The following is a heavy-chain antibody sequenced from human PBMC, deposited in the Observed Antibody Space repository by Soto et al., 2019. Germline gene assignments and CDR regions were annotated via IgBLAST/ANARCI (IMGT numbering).Heavy chain of an antibody. Sequence: GGSLRLSCAASGLTFSSYWMTWVRQAPGKGLEWVANIKQDGSEKYYVDSVKGRFTISRDNAKNSLYLQMNNLRVEDTAVYYCARGYSDSSGPTPSLAWFDPWGQGTLVTVSS. CDR3: ARGYSDSSGPTPSLAWFDP. CDR2: IKQDGSEK. CDR1: GLTFSSYW. V-gene: IGHV3-7*01. J-gene: IGHJ5*02. D-gene: IGHD3-22*01.